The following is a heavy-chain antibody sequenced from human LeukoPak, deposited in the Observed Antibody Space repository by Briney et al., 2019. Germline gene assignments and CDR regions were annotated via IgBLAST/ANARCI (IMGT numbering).Heavy chain of an antibody. D-gene: IGHD2-15*01. J-gene: IGHJ4*02. CDR1: GFTFSSYA. V-gene: IGHV3-64D*06. Sequence: GGSLRLSCSASGFTFSSYAMHWVRQAPGKGLEYVSAISSNGGSTYYADSVKGRFTISRDNSKNTLYLQMSSLRAGDTAVYYCVKSSGYCSGGSCSEFDYWGQGTLVTVSS. CDR3: VKSSGYCSGGSCSEFDY. CDR2: ISSNGGST.